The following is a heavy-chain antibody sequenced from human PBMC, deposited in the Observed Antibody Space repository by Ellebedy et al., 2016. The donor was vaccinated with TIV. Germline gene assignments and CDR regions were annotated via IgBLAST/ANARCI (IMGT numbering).Heavy chain of an antibody. CDR3: ARGYSSGWYGVDY. J-gene: IGHJ4*02. V-gene: IGHV1-3*01. CDR2: INAGNGNT. Sequence: AASVNVSCKASGYTFTSYAMHWVRQPPGQRLEWMGWINAGNGNTKYSQKFQGRVTITRDTSASTAYMELSSLRSEDTAVYYCARGYSSGWYGVDYWGQGTLVTVSS. D-gene: IGHD6-19*01. CDR1: GYTFTSYA.